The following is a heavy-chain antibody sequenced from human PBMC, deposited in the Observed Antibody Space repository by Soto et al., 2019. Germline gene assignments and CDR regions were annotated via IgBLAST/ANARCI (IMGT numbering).Heavy chain of an antibody. CDR1: GFTFSNAW. CDR2: IKSKTDGGTT. J-gene: IGHJ6*02. Sequence: GGSLRLSCAASGFTFSNAWMSWVRQAPGKGLEWVGRIKSKTDGGTTDYAAPVKGRFTISRDDSKNTLYLQMNSLKTEDTAVYFYNTNQRDSGYDLADIYGMDVWGQGTTVTVSS. D-gene: IGHD5-12*01. CDR3: NTNQRDSGYDLADIYGMDV. V-gene: IGHV3-15*01.